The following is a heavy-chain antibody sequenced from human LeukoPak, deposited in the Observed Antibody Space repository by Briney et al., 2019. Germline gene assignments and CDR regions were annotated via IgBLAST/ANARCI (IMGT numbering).Heavy chain of an antibody. Sequence: PGGSLRLSCAASGFTFTTYGMHWVRQAPGKGLEWVAVISYDGSNKYYADSVKGRFTISRDNSKNTLNLQMNSLRAEDTAVYYCAKASSGYYYDSSGYYIDYWGQGTLVTVSS. D-gene: IGHD3-22*01. J-gene: IGHJ4*02. CDR2: ISYDGSNK. V-gene: IGHV3-30*18. CDR3: AKASSGYYYDSSGYYIDY. CDR1: GFTFTTYG.